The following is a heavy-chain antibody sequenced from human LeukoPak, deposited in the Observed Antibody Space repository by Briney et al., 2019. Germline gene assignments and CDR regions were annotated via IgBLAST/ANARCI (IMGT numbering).Heavy chain of an antibody. CDR3: ARQSRDGSKNRGYYFDY. Sequence: GESLKISCQVSGFIFTNYWIGWVRQMPGKGLESMGLIYPADSDTTYSPSFQGQVTISADRSIGTVYLQWSSLKASDTAMYYCARQSRDGSKNRGYYFDYWGQGTLVTVSS. D-gene: IGHD3-10*01. CDR1: GFIFTNYW. CDR2: IYPADSDT. V-gene: IGHV5-51*01. J-gene: IGHJ4*02.